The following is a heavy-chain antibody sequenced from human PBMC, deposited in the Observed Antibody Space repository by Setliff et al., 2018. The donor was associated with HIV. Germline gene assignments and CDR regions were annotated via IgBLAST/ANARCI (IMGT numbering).Heavy chain of an antibody. V-gene: IGHV1-24*01. Sequence: ASVKVSCKVSGYTLTEFSMHWVRQAPGKGLEWMGRVDPEDGERIYGEKFRGRVTIAADTSTDTAYMELSSLRSEDTALYYCASDPTYSSGSPDIWGQGTMVTVSS. J-gene: IGHJ3*02. CDR3: ASDPTYSSGSPDI. CDR2: VDPEDGER. D-gene: IGHD3-22*01. CDR1: GYTLTEFS.